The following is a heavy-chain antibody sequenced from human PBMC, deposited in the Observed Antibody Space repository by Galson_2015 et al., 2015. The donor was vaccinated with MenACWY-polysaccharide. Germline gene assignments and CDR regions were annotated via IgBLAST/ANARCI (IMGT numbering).Heavy chain of an antibody. Sequence: SLRLSCAVSGFTVRTYYMSWVRQTPAKGLEWVAVLYNGDVTYYPDSVKGRFTISRDSSKNSLSLQMNSLRAEDTAVYYCARGPRYTDYSGGQSYFDHWGQGTLVAVSS. CDR3: ARGPRYTDYSGGQSYFDH. D-gene: IGHD2-15*01. CDR1: GFTVRTYY. CDR2: LYNGDVT. J-gene: IGHJ4*02. V-gene: IGHV3-53*01.